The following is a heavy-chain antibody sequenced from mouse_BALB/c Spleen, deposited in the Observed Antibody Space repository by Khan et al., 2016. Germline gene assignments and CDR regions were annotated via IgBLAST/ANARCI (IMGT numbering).Heavy chain of an antibody. CDR3: ARVHGSSPYYFDY. CDR1: GYTFTDYA. Sequence: QVQLKQSGAELVRPGVSVKISCKGSGYTFTDYAMHWVKQSHAKSLEWIGVISTYYGDASYNQKFKGKATMTVDKSSSTAYMELARLTSEDSAIYYCARVHGSSPYYFDYWGQGTTLTVSS. V-gene: IGHV1S137*01. D-gene: IGHD1-1*01. J-gene: IGHJ2*01. CDR2: ISTYYGDA.